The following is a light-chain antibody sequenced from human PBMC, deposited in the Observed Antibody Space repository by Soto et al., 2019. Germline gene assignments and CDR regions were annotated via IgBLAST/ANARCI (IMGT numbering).Light chain of an antibody. CDR1: SSDFGSYNL. CDR3: CSYAGSDTMI. J-gene: IGLJ2*01. V-gene: IGLV2-23*01. Sequence: QSVLTQPASVSGSPGQSITISCTGTSSDFGSYNLVSWFQQYPGEAPKLIIYEASRRPSGVSNRFSASKSGNTASLTISGLHSEDEADYYCCSYAGSDTMIFGGGTQLTVL. CDR2: EAS.